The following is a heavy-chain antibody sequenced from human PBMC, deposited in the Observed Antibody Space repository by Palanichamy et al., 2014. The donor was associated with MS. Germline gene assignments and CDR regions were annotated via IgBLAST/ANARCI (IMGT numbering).Heavy chain of an antibody. V-gene: IGHV4-61*01. CDR2: ISYTGST. CDR3: ARSTTDYRDSGSYSK. D-gene: IGHD3-10*01. CDR1: GGSVGSGSYY. Sequence: QVLLRESGPRTGEAFRDPVLTCTVSGGSVGSGSYYWNWIRQPPGKGLEWIGYISYTGSTNYKPSLKSRVTISVDTSKNQFFLTLSSVTAADTAMYYCARSTTDYRDSGSYSKWGQGNLVTVSS. J-gene: IGHJ4*02.